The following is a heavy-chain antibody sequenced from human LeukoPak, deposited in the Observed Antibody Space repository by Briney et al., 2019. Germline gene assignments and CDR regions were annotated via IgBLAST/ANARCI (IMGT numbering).Heavy chain of an antibody. CDR1: GGSISTYC. J-gene: IGHJ4*02. D-gene: IGHD5-24*01. CDR2: IYYSGST. CDR3: ARGRSRDGYNYDY. V-gene: IGHV4-59*01. Sequence: SETLSLTCTVSGGSISTYCWSWIRQPPGKGLEWIGYIYYSGSTNYTPSLKSRVTISVDTSKNQFSLNLSSVTAADTAVYYCARGRSRDGYNYDYWGQGTLVTVSS.